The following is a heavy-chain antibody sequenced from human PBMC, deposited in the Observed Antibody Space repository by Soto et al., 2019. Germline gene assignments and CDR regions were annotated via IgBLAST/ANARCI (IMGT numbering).Heavy chain of an antibody. J-gene: IGHJ4*02. Sequence: EVQLLESGGGLVQPGGSLRLSCVGSGFTFSTYGLNWVRQAPGKGLEWVSSISDGGHSTYYADSVKGRFTISRDNSKNTLYVQMNSLRAEDTAIYYCAKRSGYRGAAYFDTWGQGTLVTVSS. CDR3: AKRSGYRGAAYFDT. D-gene: IGHD3-22*01. CDR1: GFTFSTYG. CDR2: ISDGGHST. V-gene: IGHV3-23*01.